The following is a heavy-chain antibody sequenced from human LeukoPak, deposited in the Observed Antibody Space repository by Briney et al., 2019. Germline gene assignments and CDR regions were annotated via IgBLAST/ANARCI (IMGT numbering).Heavy chain of an antibody. CDR3: ARDLTEYKVGATSVDY. CDR2: INPNSGGT. D-gene: IGHD1-26*01. J-gene: IGHJ4*02. V-gene: IGHV1-2*02. Sequence: ASVKVSCKASGYTFTGYYMHWVRQAPGQGLEWMGWINPNSGGTNYVQKFQGRVTMTRDTSISTAYMELSRLRSDDTAVYYCARDLTEYKVGATSVDYWGQGTLVTVSS. CDR1: GYTFTGYY.